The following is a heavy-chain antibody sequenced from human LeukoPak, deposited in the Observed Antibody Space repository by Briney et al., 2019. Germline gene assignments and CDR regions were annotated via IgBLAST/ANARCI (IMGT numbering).Heavy chain of an antibody. Sequence: GGSLRLSCAASAFTFGSFGMHWVRQAPGKGLEWVAVISYDGSNKYYADSVKGRFTISRDNSKNTLYLQMNSLRAEDTAVYYCAKGPPLEGLRFTYYFDYWGQGTLVTVSS. V-gene: IGHV3-30*18. D-gene: IGHD5-12*01. CDR3: AKGPPLEGLRFTYYFDY. CDR2: ISYDGSNK. J-gene: IGHJ4*02. CDR1: AFTFGSFG.